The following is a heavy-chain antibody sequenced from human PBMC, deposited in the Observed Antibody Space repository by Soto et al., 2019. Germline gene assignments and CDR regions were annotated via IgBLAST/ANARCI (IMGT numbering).Heavy chain of an antibody. D-gene: IGHD1-26*01. CDR2: ISAYNGNT. CDR3: ARAMPSGSNAGGVY. V-gene: IGHV1-18*01. J-gene: IGHJ4*02. Sequence: QVQLVQSGAEVKKPGASVKVYCKASGYTFSRYGISWVRQAPGQGLEWMGWISAYNGNTQYAQKLQGSVTMTTDTSTSTAYMELRSLTTYDTAIYFCARAMPSGSNAGGVYWGQGTMVTVSA. CDR1: GYTFSRYG.